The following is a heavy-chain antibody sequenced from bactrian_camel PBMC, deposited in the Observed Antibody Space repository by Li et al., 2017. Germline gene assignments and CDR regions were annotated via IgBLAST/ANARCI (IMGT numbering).Heavy chain of an antibody. CDR3: AADPLAWFRGGSCSTAVNRYNH. Sequence: VQLVESGGGSVQAGGSLRLSCGLSSYPYKQYGLAWFRQAPGKAREGVAAISSAGATLYADSVKGRFTTSQDNAKNTVYLQMISLKPEDSGMYYCAADPLAWFRGGSCSTAVNRYNHWGQGTQVTGS. J-gene: IGHJ4*01. CDR2: ISSAGATL. D-gene: IGHD6*01. CDR1: SYPYKQYG. V-gene: IGHV3-3*01.